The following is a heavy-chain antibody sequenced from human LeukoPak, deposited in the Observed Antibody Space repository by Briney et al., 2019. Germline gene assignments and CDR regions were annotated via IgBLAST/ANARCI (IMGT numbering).Heavy chain of an antibody. V-gene: IGHV1-69*06. CDR3: ARDRGDIVVVPAAIWFDP. Sequence: ASVKVSWKASGGTFSSYAISWVRQAPVQGLEWMGGIIPIFGTANYAQKSQGRVTITADKSTSTAYMELSSLRSEDTAVYYCARDRGDIVVVPAAIWFDPWGQGTLVTVSS. J-gene: IGHJ5*02. CDR1: GGTFSSYA. D-gene: IGHD2-2*01. CDR2: IIPIFGTA.